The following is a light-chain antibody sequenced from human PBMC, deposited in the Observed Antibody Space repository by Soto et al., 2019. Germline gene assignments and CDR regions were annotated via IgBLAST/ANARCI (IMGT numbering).Light chain of an antibody. J-gene: IGKJ5*01. CDR1: HSISNY. CDR2: GAF. V-gene: IGKV1-39*01. Sequence: DIQMTQSPFFLSASVGDRVTITCRASHSISNYLNWYQHKPGNAPKLLIYGAFSLQSGVRSRFSGSVSGTDFTLTISSLQPEDFATYYCQQANSFPLTFGKGTRREIK. CDR3: QQANSFPLT.